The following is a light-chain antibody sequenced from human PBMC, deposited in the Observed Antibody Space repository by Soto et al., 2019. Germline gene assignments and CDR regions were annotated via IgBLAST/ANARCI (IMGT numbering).Light chain of an antibody. CDR3: TSYTSSGNYV. V-gene: IGLV2-14*01. CDR2: DVS. CDR1: SSDVGAYDS. J-gene: IGLJ1*01. Sequence: QSVLTQPASVSGSPGQSIAISCTGTSSDVGAYDSVSWYQQHPGKAPKLMIYDVSNRPSGVSNRFSGSKSANTASLTISGLQAEDEADYYGTSYTSSGNYVFGTGTKLTVL.